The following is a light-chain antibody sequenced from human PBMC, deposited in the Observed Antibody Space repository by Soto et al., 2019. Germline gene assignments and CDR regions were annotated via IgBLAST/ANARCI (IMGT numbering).Light chain of an antibody. CDR3: SSYTTSSFYV. Sequence: QSVLTQPASVSGSPGQSITISCTGTSSDVGSYNRVSWYQQPPGTAPKLMIYEVSNRPSGVPDRFSGSKSGNTASLTISGLQAEDEADYYCSSYTTSSFYVFGTGTKVTVL. CDR2: EVS. CDR1: SSDVGSYNR. V-gene: IGLV2-18*02. J-gene: IGLJ1*01.